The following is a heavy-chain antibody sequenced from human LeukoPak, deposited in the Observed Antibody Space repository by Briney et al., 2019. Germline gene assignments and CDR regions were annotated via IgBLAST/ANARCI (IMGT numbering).Heavy chain of an antibody. D-gene: IGHD4-23*01. CDR3: AREMGVVTAHGIDV. CDR1: GGSISSISSNNYH. CDR2: IYYSGST. Sequence: TSETLSLTCIVSGGSISSISSNNYHWGWIRQPPGKGLEWIGSIYYSGSTYYNPSPKSRVTISVDTSKNQSSLKLSSVTAADTALYYCAREMGVVTAHGIDVWGQGTTVTVSS. V-gene: IGHV4-39*02. J-gene: IGHJ6*02.